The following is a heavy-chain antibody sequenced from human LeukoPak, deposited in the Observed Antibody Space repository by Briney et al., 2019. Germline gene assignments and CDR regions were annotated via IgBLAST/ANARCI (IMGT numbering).Heavy chain of an antibody. CDR1: GFTFNTYT. Sequence: GGSLRLSCAASGFTFNTYTMYWVRQAPGKGLEWVSGISNSGGSTYYADSVKGRFTISRDNSKNTLYLQMNSLRAEDTAVYYCARAPTYGPGSSFDYWGQGTLVTVSS. V-gene: IGHV3-23*01. CDR2: ISNSGGST. D-gene: IGHD3-10*01. J-gene: IGHJ4*02. CDR3: ARAPTYGPGSSFDY.